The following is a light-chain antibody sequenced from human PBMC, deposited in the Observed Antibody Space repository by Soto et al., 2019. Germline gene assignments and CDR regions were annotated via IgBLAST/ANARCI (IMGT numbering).Light chain of an antibody. CDR3: SSYSSSSIPYV. V-gene: IGLV2-14*01. J-gene: IGLJ1*01. CDR2: EVS. CDR1: KYDIGAYNF. Sequence: QSALTQPASVSGSPGQSITISCTGTKYDIGAYNFVSWYQQHPGKAPKLMIYEVSNRPSGVSNRFSGSKSGSTASLTISGLQTEDEADYHCSSYSSSSIPYVFGTGTKV.